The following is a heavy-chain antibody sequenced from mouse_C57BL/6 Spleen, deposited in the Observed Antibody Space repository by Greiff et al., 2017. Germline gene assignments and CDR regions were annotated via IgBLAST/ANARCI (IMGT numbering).Heavy chain of an antibody. J-gene: IGHJ2*01. V-gene: IGHV5-4*03. CDR1: GFTFSSYA. CDR3: ARSDYGSSYYFDY. CDR2: ISDGGSYT. Sequence: EVKVVESGGGLVKPGGSLKLSCAASGFTFSSYAMSWVRQTPEKRLEWVATISDGGSYTYYPDNVKGRFTISRDNAKNNLYLQMSHLKSEDTAMYYCARSDYGSSYYFDYWGQGTTLTVSS. D-gene: IGHD1-1*01.